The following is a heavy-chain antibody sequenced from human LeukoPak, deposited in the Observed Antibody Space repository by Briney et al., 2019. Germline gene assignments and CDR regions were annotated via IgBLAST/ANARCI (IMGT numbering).Heavy chain of an antibody. CDR2: ISYDGSNK. D-gene: IGHD3-16*01. CDR1: GFTFSSYA. Sequence: GGSLRLSCAASGFTFSSYAMHWVRQAPGKGLEWVAVISYDGSNKYYADSVKGRFTISRDNSKNTLYLQMNSLRAEDTAVYYCAKGLRFSDYWGQGTLVTVSS. J-gene: IGHJ4*02. V-gene: IGHV3-30-3*01. CDR3: AKGLRFSDY.